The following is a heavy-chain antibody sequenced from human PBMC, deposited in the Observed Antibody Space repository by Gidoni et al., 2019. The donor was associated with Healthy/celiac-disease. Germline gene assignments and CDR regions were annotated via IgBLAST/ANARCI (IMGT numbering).Heavy chain of an antibody. CDR3: AREEMATITGIYYYYGMDV. J-gene: IGHJ6*02. CDR1: GGTFSSYA. D-gene: IGHD5-12*01. Sequence: QVQLVQSGAEVKKPGSSVKVSCKASGGTFSSYAISWVRQAPGQGLEWMGGIIPIFGTANYAQKFQGRVTITADESTSTAYMELSSLRSEDTAVYYCAREEMATITGIYYYYGMDVWGQGTTVTVSS. CDR2: IIPIFGTA. V-gene: IGHV1-69*01.